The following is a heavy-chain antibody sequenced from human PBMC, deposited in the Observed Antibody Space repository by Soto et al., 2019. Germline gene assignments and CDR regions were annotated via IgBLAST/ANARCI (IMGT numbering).Heavy chain of an antibody. D-gene: IGHD2-2*01. J-gene: IGHJ4*02. Sequence: EVQLVESGGGLVQPGGSLRLSYAASGFTFSSYSMNWVRQAPGKGLEWVSYISSSSSTIYYADSVKGRFTISRDNAKNSLYLQMNSLRAEDTAVYYCARVLVVPAATTWDYWGQGTLVTVSS. CDR1: GFTFSSYS. CDR3: ARVLVVPAATTWDY. V-gene: IGHV3-48*01. CDR2: ISSSSSTI.